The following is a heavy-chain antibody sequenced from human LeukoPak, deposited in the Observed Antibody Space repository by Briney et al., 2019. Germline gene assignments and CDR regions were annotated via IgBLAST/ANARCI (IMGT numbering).Heavy chain of an antibody. CDR2: FNHSGST. D-gene: IGHD5-18*01. V-gene: IGHV4-34*01. CDR1: GGSFSGYS. CDR3: ARVRLPPYYYYYYYMDV. J-gene: IGHJ6*03. Sequence: SETLSLNCAVYGGSFSGYSWTWIRQPPGKGLEWIGEFNHSGSTNHNPSPKSRVTISVDTSKNQFSLKLTSVTAADTAVYYCARVRLPPYYYYYYYMDVWGKGTTVTVSS.